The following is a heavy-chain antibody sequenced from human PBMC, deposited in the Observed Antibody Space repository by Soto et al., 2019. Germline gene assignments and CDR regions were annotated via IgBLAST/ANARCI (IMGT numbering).Heavy chain of an antibody. Sequence: GGSLRLSCAASGFTFSSYAMSWVRQAPGKGREWVSAISGCGGRTYYADSVKGRFTISRDNSKNTLYLQMNSLRVEDTAVYSRAKVGVGGHRDGYNDAFDIWGQGTMVTVSS. D-gene: IGHD3-3*01. CDR2: ISGCGGRT. CDR3: AKVGVGGHRDGYNDAFDI. V-gene: IGHV3-23*01. CDR1: GFTFSSYA. J-gene: IGHJ3*02.